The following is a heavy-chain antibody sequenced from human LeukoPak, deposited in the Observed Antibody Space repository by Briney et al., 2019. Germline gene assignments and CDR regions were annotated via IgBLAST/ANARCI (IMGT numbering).Heavy chain of an antibody. CDR1: GGTFSSYA. V-gene: IGHV1-69*04. CDR2: IIPILGIA. J-gene: IGHJ4*02. D-gene: IGHD3-10*01. CDR3: ARGALWFGESFPFDY. Sequence: ASVKVSCKASGGTFSSYAISWVRQAPGRGLEWMGRIIPILGIANYAQKFQGRVTITADKSTSTAYMELSSLRSEDTAVYYCARGALWFGESFPFDYWGQGTLVTVSS.